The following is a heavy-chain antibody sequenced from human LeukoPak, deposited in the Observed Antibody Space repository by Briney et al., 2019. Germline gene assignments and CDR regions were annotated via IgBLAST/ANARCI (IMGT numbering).Heavy chain of an antibody. Sequence: GGSLRLSCAASGFTFSSYWMSWVRQAPGKGLEWVANIKQDGSEKYYVDSVKGRFTISRDNAKNSLYLQMNSLRAEDTAVYYCERDTRVGQYLGYYYYGMDVWGQGTTVTVSS. CDR1: GFTFSSYW. CDR3: ERDTRVGQYLGYYYYGMDV. CDR2: IKQDGSEK. J-gene: IGHJ6*02. D-gene: IGHD3-16*01. V-gene: IGHV3-7*01.